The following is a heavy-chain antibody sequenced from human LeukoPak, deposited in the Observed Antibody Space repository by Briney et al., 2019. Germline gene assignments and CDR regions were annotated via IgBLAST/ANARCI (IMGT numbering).Heavy chain of an antibody. CDR1: GGTFSSYA. CDR2: IIPIFGTA. V-gene: IGHV1-69*06. D-gene: IGHD6-13*01. Sequence: ASVKVSCKDSGGTFSSYAISWVRHAPGQRLEWMGGIIPIFGTANYAQKFQGRVTITADKSTSTAYMELSSLRSEDTAVYYCASTGDSSSWYFFDYWGQGTLVTVSS. J-gene: IGHJ4*02. CDR3: ASTGDSSSWYFFDY.